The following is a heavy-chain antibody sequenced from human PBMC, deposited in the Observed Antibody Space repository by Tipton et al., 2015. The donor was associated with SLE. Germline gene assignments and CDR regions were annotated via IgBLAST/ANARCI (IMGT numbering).Heavy chain of an antibody. Sequence: TLSLTCTVSGGSISSHYWSWIRQPPGKGLAWIGPIYYSGSTNYNPSLKSRVTISVDTSKNQFSLKLSSVTAADTAVYYCARGLLILDSSWPSFDYWGQGTLVTVPS. CDR3: ARGLLILDSSWPSFDY. J-gene: IGHJ4*02. D-gene: IGHD6-13*01. CDR1: GGSISSHY. V-gene: IGHV4-59*11. CDR2: IYYSGST.